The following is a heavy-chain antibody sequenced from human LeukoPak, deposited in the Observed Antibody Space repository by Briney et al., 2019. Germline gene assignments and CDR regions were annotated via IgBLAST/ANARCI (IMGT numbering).Heavy chain of an antibody. J-gene: IGHJ4*02. Sequence: SVKVSCKASGGTFSSYAISWVRQAPGQGLEWMGGIIPIFGTANYAQKFQGRVTITADESTSTAYMELSSLRSEDTAVYYCARRLVRWDGYNLPEFDYWAREPWSPSPQ. D-gene: IGHD5-24*01. V-gene: IGHV1-69*13. CDR3: ARRLVRWDGYNLPEFDY. CDR2: IIPIFGTA. CDR1: GGTFSSYA.